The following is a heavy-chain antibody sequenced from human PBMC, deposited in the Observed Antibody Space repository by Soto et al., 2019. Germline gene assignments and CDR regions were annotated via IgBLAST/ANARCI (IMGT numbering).Heavy chain of an antibody. D-gene: IGHD3-9*01. CDR2: INAGNGNT. CDR3: ARYYDILTGFHVDYYYYGMGV. V-gene: IGHV1-3*01. Sequence: QVQLVQSGAEVKKPGASVKVSCKASGYTFTSYAMHWVRQAPGQRLEWMGWINAGNGNTKYSQKFQGRVTITRDTSASTAYMELSSLRSEDTAVYYCARYYDILTGFHVDYYYYGMGVWGQGTTVTVSS. J-gene: IGHJ6*02. CDR1: GYTFTSYA.